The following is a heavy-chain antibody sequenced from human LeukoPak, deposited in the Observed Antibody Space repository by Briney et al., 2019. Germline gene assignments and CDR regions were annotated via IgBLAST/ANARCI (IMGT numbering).Heavy chain of an antibody. Sequence: PSETLSLTCTVSGGSISSSSYYWGWIRQPPGKGLEWIGSIYYSGSTYYNPSLKSRVTISVDTSKNQFSLKLGSVTAADTAVYYCAREVGATTGWFDPWGQGTLVTVSS. D-gene: IGHD1-26*01. V-gene: IGHV4-39*07. CDR3: AREVGATTGWFDP. J-gene: IGHJ5*02. CDR1: GGSISSSSYY. CDR2: IYYSGST.